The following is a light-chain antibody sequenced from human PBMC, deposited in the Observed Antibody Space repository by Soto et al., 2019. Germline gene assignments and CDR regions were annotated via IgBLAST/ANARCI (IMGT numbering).Light chain of an antibody. CDR1: QSVSSSY. J-gene: IGKJ1*01. CDR2: GAS. V-gene: IGKV3-20*01. CDR3: QQYGSSPGT. Sequence: IVLTQSPGTLSLSPGERASLSCRASQSVSSSYLAWYQQKPGQAPRLLIYGASSRATGIPDRFSGSGSGTDFTLTISRLEPEDFAVYYCQQYGSSPGTFGQGTKVDIK.